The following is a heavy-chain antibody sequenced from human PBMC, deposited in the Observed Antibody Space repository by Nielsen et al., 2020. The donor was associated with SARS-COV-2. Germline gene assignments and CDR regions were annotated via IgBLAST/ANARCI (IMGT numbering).Heavy chain of an antibody. D-gene: IGHD2-15*01. CDR3: ATVVDLDCSGGSCYSRPYYFDY. J-gene: IGHJ4*02. Sequence: ASVKVSCKVSGYTLTELSMHWVRQAPGKGLEWMGGFDPEDGETIYAQKFQGRVTMTEDTSTDTAYMELSSLRSEGTAVYYCATVVDLDCSGGSCYSRPYYFDYWGQGTLVTVSS. CDR1: GYTLTELS. CDR2: FDPEDGET. V-gene: IGHV1-24*01.